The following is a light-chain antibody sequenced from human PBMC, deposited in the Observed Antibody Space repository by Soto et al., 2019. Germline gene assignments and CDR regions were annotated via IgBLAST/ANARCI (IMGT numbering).Light chain of an antibody. CDR1: QSVNTY. CDR2: DAS. J-gene: IGKJ2*02. Sequence: EVVLTQSPATLSLSPGERATLSCRASQSVNTYLAWFQQRPGQAPRLLIHDASNMATGIPARFSGSGSGTDFTLTISGLEPEDFAVYFCQQRSEWPLCTFGQGTKLEIK. CDR3: QQRSEWPLCT. V-gene: IGKV3-11*01.